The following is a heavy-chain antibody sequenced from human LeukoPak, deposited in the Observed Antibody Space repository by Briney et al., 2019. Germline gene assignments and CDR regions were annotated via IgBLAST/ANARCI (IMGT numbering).Heavy chain of an antibody. CDR3: ARDSVRRLGELSLGSNAFDI. J-gene: IGHJ3*02. CDR1: GGSISFYY. V-gene: IGHV4-4*07. CDR2: MYTSGSS. Sequence: SETLSLTCTVSGGSISFYYWSWIRQPAGKGLEWIGRMYTSGSSNYNPSLKSRVTMSVDTSKNRFSLKLSSVTAADTAVYYCARDSVRRLGELSLGSNAFDIWGQGTMVTVSS. D-gene: IGHD3-16*02.